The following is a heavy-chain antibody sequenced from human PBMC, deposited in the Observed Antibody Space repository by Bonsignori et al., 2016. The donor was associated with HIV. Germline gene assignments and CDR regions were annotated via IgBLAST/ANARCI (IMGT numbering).Heavy chain of an antibody. CDR1: GYTFTSYG. J-gene: IGHJ4*02. D-gene: IGHD4-11*01. CDR3: ARHPVSYDYSLTFDY. Sequence: ASVKVSCKASGYTFTSYGISWVRQAPGQGLEWMGWISAYNGNTNYAQKLQGRVTMTTDTSTSTAYMELRSLRSDDTAVYYCARHPVSYDYSLTFDYWGQGTLVTVSS. V-gene: IGHV1-18*01. CDR2: ISAYNGNT.